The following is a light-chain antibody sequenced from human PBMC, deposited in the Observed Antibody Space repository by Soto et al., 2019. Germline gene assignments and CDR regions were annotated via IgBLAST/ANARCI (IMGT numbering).Light chain of an antibody. Sequence: QSALTQPASVSGSPGQSITLSCTGTSSDVGGYNFVSWYQQHPGNAPKLIIYDVTSRPSGVSNRFSGSKSGNGASLTISGLQAEDEALYDCNSYTSSGAVVFGGGTKLTVL. CDR1: SSDVGGYNF. CDR2: DVT. J-gene: IGLJ3*02. CDR3: NSYTSSGAVV. V-gene: IGLV2-14*03.